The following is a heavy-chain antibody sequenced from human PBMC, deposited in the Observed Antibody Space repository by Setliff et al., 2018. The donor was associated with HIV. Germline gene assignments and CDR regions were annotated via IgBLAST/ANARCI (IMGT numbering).Heavy chain of an antibody. J-gene: IGHJ4*02. CDR2: IYYSGST. CDR3: ARHQITTDSPFDY. Sequence: KPSETLSLTCTVSGGSISGSSYYWGWIRQPPGKGLEWIGTIYYSGSTYNNPSLKSRVTISVDTSKNQFSLRLRSVTAADTAVYYCARHQITTDSPFDYWGQGTLVTVSS. CDR1: GGSISGSSYY. V-gene: IGHV4-39*01.